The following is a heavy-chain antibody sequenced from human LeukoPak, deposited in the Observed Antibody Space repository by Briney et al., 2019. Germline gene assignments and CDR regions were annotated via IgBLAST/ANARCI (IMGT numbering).Heavy chain of an antibody. CDR2: INPNSGGT. J-gene: IGHJ4*02. Sequence: GASVKVSCKASGYTFTGYYMHWVRQAPGQGLEWTGWINPNSGGTNYAQKFQGRVTMTRDTSISTAYMELSRLRSDDTAVYYCARGTARWFGELPFDYWGQGTLVTVSS. D-gene: IGHD3-10*01. V-gene: IGHV1-2*02. CDR1: GYTFTGYY. CDR3: ARGTARWFGELPFDY.